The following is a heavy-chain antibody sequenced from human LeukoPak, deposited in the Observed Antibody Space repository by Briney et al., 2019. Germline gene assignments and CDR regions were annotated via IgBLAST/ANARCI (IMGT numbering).Heavy chain of an antibody. D-gene: IGHD6-19*01. J-gene: IGHJ4*02. CDR2: INRSGST. V-gene: IGHV4-34*01. Sequence: PSETLSVTCAVYGGSFSGYYWSWIRQPPGKGLEWIGEINRSGSTNYNPSIKSRVTISVDTSNNQFSLKLRSVTAADTAVYYCARHRSSGWYLLNGVDYWGQGTLVTVSS. CDR1: GGSFSGYY. CDR3: ARHRSSGWYLLNGVDY.